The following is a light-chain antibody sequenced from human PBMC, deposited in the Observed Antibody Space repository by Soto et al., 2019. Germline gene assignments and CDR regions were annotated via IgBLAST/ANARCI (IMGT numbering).Light chain of an antibody. CDR3: QQRSNWPFT. CDR2: DAS. J-gene: IGKJ5*01. Sequence: EIVLTQSPGTLSLSPGERATLSCRASQSVSNNLAWYQQKPGQAPRLLIYDASNRATGIPARFSGSGSGTDFTLTISSLEPEDFAVYYCQQRSNWPFTFGQGTRLEIK. CDR1: QSVSNN. V-gene: IGKV3-11*01.